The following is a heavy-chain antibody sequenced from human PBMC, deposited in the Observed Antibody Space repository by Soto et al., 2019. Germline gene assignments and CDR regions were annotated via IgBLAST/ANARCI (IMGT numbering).Heavy chain of an antibody. CDR1: EGSFGGYA. J-gene: IGHJ6*02. V-gene: IGHV4-34*01. Sequence: PRHPSSVWEGSFGGYAGCGIRDHTENGVEWIGEINHSGSTNYNQSLKSRVTISVDTSKNQFFLKLSSVTAADTAVYYCARVWGGAVAGLNYGMDVWGQGTTVTVS. CDR2: INHSGST. D-gene: IGHD6-19*01. CDR3: ARVWGGAVAGLNYGMDV.